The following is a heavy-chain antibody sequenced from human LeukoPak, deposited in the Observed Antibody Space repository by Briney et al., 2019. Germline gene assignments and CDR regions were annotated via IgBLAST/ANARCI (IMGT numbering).Heavy chain of an antibody. CDR3: AKDKYCSSTSRCTSYFDY. Sequence: GGSLRLSCAASGFTFSSYGMHWVRQAPGKGLEWVAVISYDGSNKYYADSVKGRFTISRDNSKNTLYLQMYSLRAEDTAVYYCAKDKYCSSTSRCTSYFDYWGQGTLVTVSS. CDR1: GFTFSSYG. CDR2: ISYDGSNK. J-gene: IGHJ4*02. V-gene: IGHV3-30*18. D-gene: IGHD2-2*01.